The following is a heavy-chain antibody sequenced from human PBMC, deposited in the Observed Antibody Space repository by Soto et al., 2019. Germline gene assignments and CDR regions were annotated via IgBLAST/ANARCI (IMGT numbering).Heavy chain of an antibody. CDR3: AGSGYYHNSGMDV. J-gene: IGHJ6*02. D-gene: IGHD3-22*01. CDR2: IYYSGSI. CDR1: GGSISSYY. Sequence: PSETLSLTCTVSGGSISSYYWSWIRQPPGKGLEWIGYIYYSGSINYNPSLKSRVTISVDTSKNQFSLKLSSVTAADTAVYYCAGSGYYHNSGMDVWGQGTTVTVSS. V-gene: IGHV4-59*08.